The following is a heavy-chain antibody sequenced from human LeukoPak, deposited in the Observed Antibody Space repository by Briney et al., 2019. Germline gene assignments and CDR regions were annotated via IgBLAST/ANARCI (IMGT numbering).Heavy chain of an antibody. CDR3: ARARVTMVRGVISATYFDY. CDR1: GYSFTSYW. CDR2: IYPGDSDT. V-gene: IGHV5-51*01. J-gene: IGHJ4*02. Sequence: GESLKISCKGSGYSFTSYWIGWVRQMPGKGLEWRGIIYPGDSDTRYSPSFQGQVTISADKSISTAYLQWSSLKASDTAMYYCARARVTMVRGVISATYFDYWGQGTLVTVSS. D-gene: IGHD3-10*01.